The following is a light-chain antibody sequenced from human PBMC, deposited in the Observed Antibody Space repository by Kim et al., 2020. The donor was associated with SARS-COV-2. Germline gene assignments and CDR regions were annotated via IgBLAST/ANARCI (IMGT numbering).Light chain of an antibody. CDR2: DVS. Sequence: GQSVTISCTGTSSDVGGYNYVSWYQQHPGKAPKLMISDVSERPSGVPDRFSGSKSGNPASLTISGLQAEDEADYYCCSYAGSYTEVFGGGTQLTVL. J-gene: IGLJ2*01. V-gene: IGLV2-11*01. CDR1: SSDVGGYNY. CDR3: CSYAGSYTEV.